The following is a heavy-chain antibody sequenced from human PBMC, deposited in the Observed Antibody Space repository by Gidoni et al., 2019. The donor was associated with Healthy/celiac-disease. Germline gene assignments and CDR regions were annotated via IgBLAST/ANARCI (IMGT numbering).Heavy chain of an antibody. Sequence: LSLKSRVTISVDTSKNQFSLKLSSVTAADTAVYYCARVIRLVPAATSLYYFDYWGQGTLVTVSS. D-gene: IGHD2-2*01. CDR3: ARVIRLVPAATSLYYFDY. V-gene: IGHV4-34*01. J-gene: IGHJ4*02.